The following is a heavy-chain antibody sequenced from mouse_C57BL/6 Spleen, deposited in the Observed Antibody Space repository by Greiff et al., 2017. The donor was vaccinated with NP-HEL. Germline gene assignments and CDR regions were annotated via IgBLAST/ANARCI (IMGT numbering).Heavy chain of an antibody. V-gene: IGHV2-4*01. CDR2: IWSGGST. CDR3: AKKGATPHWYFDV. CDR1: GFSLTSYG. D-gene: IGHD3-1*01. J-gene: IGHJ1*03. Sequence: VKLMESGPGLVQPSQSLSITCTVSGFSLTSYGVHWVRQPPGKGLEWLGVIWSGGSTDYNAAFISRLSISKDNSKSQVFFKMNSLQADDTAIYYCAKKGATPHWYFDVWGTGTTVTVSS.